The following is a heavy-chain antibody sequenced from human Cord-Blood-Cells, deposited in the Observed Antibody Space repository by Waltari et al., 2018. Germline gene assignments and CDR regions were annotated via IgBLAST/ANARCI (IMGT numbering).Heavy chain of an antibody. D-gene: IGHD7-27*01. CDR2: ISYDGSNK. CDR1: GFTFSSYA. V-gene: IGHV3-30-3*01. J-gene: IGHJ3*02. CDR3: ARVLLTDDAFDI. Sequence: QVQLVESGGGVVQPRRSLRLSCAASGFTFSSYAMHWVRQAPGKGLEWVAVISYDGSNKYYADSVKGRFTISRDNSKNTLYLQMNSLRAEDTAVYYCARVLLTDDAFDIWGQGTMVTVSS.